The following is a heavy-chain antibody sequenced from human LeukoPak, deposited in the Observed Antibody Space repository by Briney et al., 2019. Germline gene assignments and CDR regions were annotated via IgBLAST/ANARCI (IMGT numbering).Heavy chain of an antibody. CDR1: GYTFTGYY. CDR3: ARSITGGAFDI. CDR2: INSNSGGI. J-gene: IGHJ3*02. D-gene: IGHD1-14*01. V-gene: IGHV1-2*06. Sequence: GASVKVSCKASGYTFTGYYMHLVRQAPGQGLEWMGRINSNSGGINYAQKFQGRVTMTRDTSISTAYMELSRLRSDDTAVYYCARSITGGAFDIWGQGTMVTVSS.